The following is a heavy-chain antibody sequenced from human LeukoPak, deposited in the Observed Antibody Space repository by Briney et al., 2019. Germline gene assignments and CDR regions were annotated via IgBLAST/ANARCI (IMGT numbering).Heavy chain of an antibody. J-gene: IGHJ4*02. CDR1: GYSFTSYW. Sequence: GESPKISCKGSGYSFTSYWIGWVRQMPGKGLEWMGIIYPGDSDTRYSPSFQGQVTISADKSISTAYLQWSSLKASDTAMYYCARVRSGYCSSTSCVGFDYWGQGNLVTVSS. CDR3: ARVRSGYCSSTSCVGFDY. V-gene: IGHV5-51*01. D-gene: IGHD2-2*01. CDR2: IYPGDSDT.